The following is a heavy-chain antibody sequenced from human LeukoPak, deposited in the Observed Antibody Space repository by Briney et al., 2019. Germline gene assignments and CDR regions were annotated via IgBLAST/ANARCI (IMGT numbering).Heavy chain of an antibody. CDR2: ISYDGSNE. V-gene: IGHV3-30*03. D-gene: IGHD2-2*01. CDR1: GFTFSSYG. CDR3: ARDPVQLPYYYYYYGMDV. J-gene: IGHJ6*02. Sequence: PGRSLRLSCAASGFTFSSYGMHWVRQAPGKGLEWVAVISYDGSNEYYADSVKGRFTISRDNSKNTLYLQMNSLRAEDTAVYYCARDPVQLPYYYYYYGMDVWGQGTTVTVSS.